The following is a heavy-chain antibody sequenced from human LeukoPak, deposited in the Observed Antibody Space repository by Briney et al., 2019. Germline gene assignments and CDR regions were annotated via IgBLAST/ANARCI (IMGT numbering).Heavy chain of an antibody. Sequence: ASVKVSCKASGYTFTGYYMHWVRQAPGQGLEWMGWINPNSGGTNYAQKFQGRVTITKNTSISTAYMELSSLRSEDTALYYCARGPYCRSTSCPYYLDVWGKGTTVTVSS. CDR1: GYTFTGYY. V-gene: IGHV1-2*02. J-gene: IGHJ6*03. CDR2: INPNSGGT. CDR3: ARGPYCRSTSCPYYLDV. D-gene: IGHD2-2*01.